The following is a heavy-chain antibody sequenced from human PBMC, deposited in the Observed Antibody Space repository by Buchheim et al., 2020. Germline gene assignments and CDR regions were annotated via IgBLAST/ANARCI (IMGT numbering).Heavy chain of an antibody. J-gene: IGHJ6*02. CDR2: ISYDGSNK. D-gene: IGHD2-15*01. V-gene: IGHV3-30*18. CDR3: AKDSCSGDSCWDPGMDV. Sequence: QVQLVESGGGVVQPGRSLRLSCAASGFTFSTYGMHWVRQAPGKGLEWVTVISYDGSNKYYADSVKGRFTISRDNSKNPLYLQMNSLRAEDTAVYYCAKDSCSGDSCWDPGMDVWGQGTT. CDR1: GFTFSTYG.